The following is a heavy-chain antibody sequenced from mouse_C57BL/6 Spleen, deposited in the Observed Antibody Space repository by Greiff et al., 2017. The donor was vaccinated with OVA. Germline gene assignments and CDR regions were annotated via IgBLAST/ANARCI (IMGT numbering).Heavy chain of an antibody. V-gene: IGHV3-1*01. CDR2: ISYSGST. CDR3: ARDRVYGSHWYFDV. CDR1: GYSITSGYD. D-gene: IGHD1-1*01. Sequence: EVQRVESGPGMVKPSQSLSLTCTVTGYSITSGYDWHWIRHFPGNKLEWMGYISYSGSTNYNPSLKSRISITHDTSKNHFFLKLNSVTTEDTATYYCARDRVYGSHWYFDVWGTGTTVTVSS. J-gene: IGHJ1*03.